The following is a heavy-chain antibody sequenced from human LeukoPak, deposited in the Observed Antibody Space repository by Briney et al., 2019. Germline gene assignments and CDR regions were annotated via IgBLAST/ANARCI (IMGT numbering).Heavy chain of an antibody. V-gene: IGHV4-31*03. CDR1: GGSISSGGYY. Sequence: SETLSLTCTVSGGSISSGGYYWSWIRQHPGKGLEWIGYIYYSGSTYYNPSLKSRVTISVDTSKNQFSLKLSSVTAADTAVYYCARVRVGATRTLYYFDYWGQGTLVTVSS. D-gene: IGHD1-26*01. J-gene: IGHJ4*02. CDR3: ARVRVGATRTLYYFDY. CDR2: IYYSGST.